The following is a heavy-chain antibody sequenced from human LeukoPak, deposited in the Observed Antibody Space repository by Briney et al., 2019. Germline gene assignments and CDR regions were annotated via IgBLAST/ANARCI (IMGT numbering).Heavy chain of an antibody. CDR3: ERTNSPSYYYGMDV. Sequence: PGGSLRLSCSASGSIFSSYAMHWVRQAPGQGLEYVSAFGTNGGRTYYADSVKGRFTVSRDNSKNTLYLQMSRLRGEDTAVYYCERTNSPSYYYGMDVRGLGTTVIVSS. J-gene: IGHJ6*02. CDR1: GSIFSSYA. V-gene: IGHV3-64D*09. D-gene: IGHD1-7*01. CDR2: FGTNGGRT.